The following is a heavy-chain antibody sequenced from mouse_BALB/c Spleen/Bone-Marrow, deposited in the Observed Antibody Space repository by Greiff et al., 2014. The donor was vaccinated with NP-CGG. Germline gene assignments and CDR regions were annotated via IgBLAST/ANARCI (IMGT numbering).Heavy chain of an antibody. CDR1: GFTFSSYA. Sequence: EVQLVESGGGLVKPGGSLKLSCAAPGFTFSSYAMSWVRQSPDKRLEWVAEISSGGSYTYYPDTVTGRFTISRDNAKNTLYLEMSSLRSEDTAMYYCASGDVYFAYWGQGTLVTVSA. J-gene: IGHJ3*01. V-gene: IGHV5-9-4*01. CDR3: ASGDVYFAY. CDR2: ISSGGSYT.